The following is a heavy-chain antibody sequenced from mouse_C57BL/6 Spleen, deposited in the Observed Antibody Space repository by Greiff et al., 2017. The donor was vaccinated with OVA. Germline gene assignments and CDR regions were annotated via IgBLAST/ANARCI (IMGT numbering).Heavy chain of an antibody. CDR1: GYTFTSYW. CDR3: ARDDDGYYEGVFDY. D-gene: IGHD2-3*01. CDR2: IDPNSGGT. J-gene: IGHJ2*01. Sequence: QVQLQQPGAELVKPGASVKLSCKASGYTFTSYWMHWVKQRPGRGLEWIGRIDPNSGGTKYNEKFKSKATLTVDKPSSPAYMQLSSLTSEDSAVYYCARDDDGYYEGVFDYWGQGTTLTVSS. V-gene: IGHV1-72*01.